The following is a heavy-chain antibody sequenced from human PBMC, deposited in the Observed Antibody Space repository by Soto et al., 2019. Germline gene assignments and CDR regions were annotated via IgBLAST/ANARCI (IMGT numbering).Heavy chain of an antibody. CDR3: ARDPYYYGSGSFGNDY. CDR1: GGTFSSYA. Sequence: QVQLVQSGAEVKKPGSSVKVSCKASGGTFSSYAISWVRQAPGQGLEWMGGIIPIFGTANYAQKFQGRVTITADESTSTAYMELSSLSSEDTAVYYCARDPYYYGSGSFGNDYWGQGTLFTVSS. J-gene: IGHJ4*02. V-gene: IGHV1-69*01. D-gene: IGHD3-10*01. CDR2: IIPIFGTA.